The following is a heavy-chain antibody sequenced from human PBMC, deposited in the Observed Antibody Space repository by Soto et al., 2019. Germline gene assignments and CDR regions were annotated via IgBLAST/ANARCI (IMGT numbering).Heavy chain of an antibody. D-gene: IGHD3-10*01. CDR1: GFTFSNAW. CDR2: IKSKTDGGTT. Sequence: SGGSLRLSCAASGFTFSNAWVNWVRQAPGKGLEWVGRIKSKTDGGTTDYAAPVKGRFTISRDDSKNTLYLQMNSLKTEDTAVYYCTPTYYYGSGTSPSFDYWGQGTLVTVSS. J-gene: IGHJ4*02. CDR3: TPTYYYGSGTSPSFDY. V-gene: IGHV3-15*07.